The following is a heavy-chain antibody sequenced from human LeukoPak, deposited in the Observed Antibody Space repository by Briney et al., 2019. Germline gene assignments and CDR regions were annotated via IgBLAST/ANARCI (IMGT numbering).Heavy chain of an antibody. D-gene: IGHD3-16*01. Sequence: SETLSLTRTVPGGSISSYYWSSVRQPPGKGLEWIGYIFYNGNTNYNPSLKSRVTISVDTSKNQFSLKLSSVTAADTAVYYCATTGRLPIWYLDLWGRGTLVTVSS. V-gene: IGHV4-59*01. J-gene: IGHJ2*01. CDR2: IFYNGNT. CDR1: GGSISSYY. CDR3: ATTGRLPIWYLDL.